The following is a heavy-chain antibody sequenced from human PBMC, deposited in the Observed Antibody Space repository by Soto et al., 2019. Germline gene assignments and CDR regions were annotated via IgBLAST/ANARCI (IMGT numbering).Heavy chain of an antibody. CDR3: ARSDTSMADY. CDR1: GGSINSAYW. CDR2: IYHSGNT. J-gene: IGHJ4*02. D-gene: IGHD5-18*01. Sequence: QVQLQESGPGLVKPSGTLSLTCAVSGGSINSAYWWSWVCQPPGKGLEWMGEIYHSGNTNYNPSLKSRVTISLDKSKNQFSLKLSSVTAADTAVYYCARSDTSMADYWGQGTLVTVAS. V-gene: IGHV4-4*02.